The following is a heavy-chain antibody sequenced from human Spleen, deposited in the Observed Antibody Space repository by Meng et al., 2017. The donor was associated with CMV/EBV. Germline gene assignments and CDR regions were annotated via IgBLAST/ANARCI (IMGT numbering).Heavy chain of an antibody. CDR3: ARDLAGRTFSNPLDY. V-gene: IGHV3-11*04. CDR2: ISGTGTTT. D-gene: IGHD6-13*01. Sequence: SGVTFSYFYMSGIRQAPGKGLEWVSYISGTGTTTYYADSVKGRFTISRDNAKNSLYLQMNSLRADDTAVYYCARDLAGRTFSNPLDYWGQGTLVTVSS. CDR1: GVTFSYFY. J-gene: IGHJ4*02.